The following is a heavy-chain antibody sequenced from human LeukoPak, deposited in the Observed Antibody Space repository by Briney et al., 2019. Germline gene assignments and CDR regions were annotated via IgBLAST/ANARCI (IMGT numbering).Heavy chain of an antibody. D-gene: IGHD6-13*01. V-gene: IGHV3-33*01. Sequence: GGSLRLSCAASGFTFSTYGMHWVRQAPGQGLEWVAIIWYDGSDQYYADSVKGRFAISRDNSKNTLYLQMNSLKAEDTAVYYCAREGGQQLGSFDYWGQGTLVTVSS. J-gene: IGHJ4*02. CDR1: GFTFSTYG. CDR2: IWYDGSDQ. CDR3: AREGGQQLGSFDY.